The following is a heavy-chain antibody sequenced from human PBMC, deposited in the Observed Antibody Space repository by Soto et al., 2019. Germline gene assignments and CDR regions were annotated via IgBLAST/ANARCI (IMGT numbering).Heavy chain of an antibody. Sequence: SGPTLVNPTQTLTLTCTFSGFSLSTTEVGVGWIRQPPGKALEWLALIYWDDDKRYSPSLESRLTITKDTSKNQVVLTMTNMKPVDTATYYCAHRFDWYYFDYWGQGTLVTVSS. V-gene: IGHV2-5*02. CDR2: IYWDDDK. D-gene: IGHD3-9*01. CDR1: GFSLSTTEVG. CDR3: AHRFDWYYFDY. J-gene: IGHJ4*02.